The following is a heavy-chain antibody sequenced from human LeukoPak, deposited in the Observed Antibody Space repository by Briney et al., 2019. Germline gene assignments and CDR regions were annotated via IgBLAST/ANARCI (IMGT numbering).Heavy chain of an antibody. CDR2: TYYSGST. Sequence: PSETLSLTCTVSRDSISSNSYYCGWIRQPPGKGLEWIGTTYYSGSTLYNPSLKSRVTISVDTSKNQFSLKLSSVTAADTAVYYLARSLYYSNIDYWGQGTLVTVSS. V-gene: IGHV4-39*01. J-gene: IGHJ4*02. D-gene: IGHD4-11*01. CDR1: RDSISSNSYY. CDR3: ARSLYYSNIDY.